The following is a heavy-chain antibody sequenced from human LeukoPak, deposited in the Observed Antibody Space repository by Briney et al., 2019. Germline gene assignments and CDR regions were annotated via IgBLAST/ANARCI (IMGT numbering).Heavy chain of an antibody. CDR3: ARGGVSSSSYNWFDP. J-gene: IGHJ5*02. CDR2: ISSSGSTI. CDR1: GFTFSSYS. D-gene: IGHD6-13*01. V-gene: IGHV3-48*04. Sequence: GGSLRLSCAASGFTFSSYSMNWVRQAPGKGLEWVSYISSSGSTIYYADSVKGRFTISRDNAKNSLYLQMNSLRAEDTAVYYCARGGVSSSSYNWFDPWGQGTLVTVSS.